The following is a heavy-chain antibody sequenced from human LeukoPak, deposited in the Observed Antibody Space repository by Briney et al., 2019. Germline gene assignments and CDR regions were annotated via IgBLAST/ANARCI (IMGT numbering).Heavy chain of an antibody. CDR3: AARRDGYSQFDY. V-gene: IGHV4-4*02. Sequence: IPSETLSLTCAVSGGSISSSHWWSWVRQPPGKGLEWIGEIYPSGTTNYNPSLKSRVTISVDKSKNQFSLKVISVTAADTAVFYCAARRDGYSQFDYWGQGTLVTVSS. CDR1: GGSISSSHW. D-gene: IGHD5-24*01. CDR2: IYPSGTT. J-gene: IGHJ4*02.